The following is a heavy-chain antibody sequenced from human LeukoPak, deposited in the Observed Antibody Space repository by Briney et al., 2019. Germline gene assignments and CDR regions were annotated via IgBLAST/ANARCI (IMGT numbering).Heavy chain of an antibody. CDR3: ARFDHLLEMATITTFDY. Sequence: GGSLRLSCAASGFTFSSYEMNWVHQAPGKGLEWVSYISSSGSTIYYADSVKGRFTISRDNAKNSLYLQMNSLRAEDTAVYYCARFDHLLEMATITTFDYWGQGTLVTVSS. J-gene: IGHJ4*02. V-gene: IGHV3-48*03. D-gene: IGHD5-24*01. CDR1: GFTFSSYE. CDR2: ISSSGSTI.